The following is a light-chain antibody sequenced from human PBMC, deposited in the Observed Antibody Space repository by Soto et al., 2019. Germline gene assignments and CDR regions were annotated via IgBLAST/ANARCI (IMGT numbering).Light chain of an antibody. CDR1: QSVSST. CDR2: GAS. CDR3: QQYNNWPLT. Sequence: EIVMTQSPATLSVSPGERVTLSCRASQSVSSTLAWYQQKAGQAPGLLIYGASTRATGIPARFSGSGSGTEFTLTISSLQSEDFAVYYCQQYNNWPLTFGGGTKVEIK. V-gene: IGKV3-15*01. J-gene: IGKJ4*01.